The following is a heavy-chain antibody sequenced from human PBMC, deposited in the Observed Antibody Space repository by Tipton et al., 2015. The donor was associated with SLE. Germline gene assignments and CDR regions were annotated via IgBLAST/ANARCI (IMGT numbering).Heavy chain of an antibody. CDR2: ISSSSTYI. V-gene: IGHV3-21*04. J-gene: IGHJ6*03. D-gene: IGHD2-15*01. Sequence: SLRLSCAASGFTFSTYRMNWVRQAPGKGLEWVSSISSSSTYIYYADSVKGRFTISRDNSKNTLYLQMSSLRAEDTAVYYCAKAAGGGSCYYNMDVWGKGTTVTVSS. CDR1: GFTFSTYR. CDR3: AKAAGGGSCYYNMDV.